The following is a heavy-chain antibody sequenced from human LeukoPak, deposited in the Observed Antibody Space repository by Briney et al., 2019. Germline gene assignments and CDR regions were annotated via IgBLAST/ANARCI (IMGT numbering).Heavy chain of an antibody. D-gene: IGHD1-14*01. Sequence: PGGSLRLSCAASGFTFSSYGMHWVRQAPGKGLEWVAVISYDGSNKYYADSVKGRFTISRDNSKNTLYPQMNSLRAEDTAVYYCAKDRKGTSYYYYYGMDVWGQGTTVTVSS. V-gene: IGHV3-30*18. J-gene: IGHJ6*02. CDR1: GFTFSSYG. CDR2: ISYDGSNK. CDR3: AKDRKGTSYYYYYGMDV.